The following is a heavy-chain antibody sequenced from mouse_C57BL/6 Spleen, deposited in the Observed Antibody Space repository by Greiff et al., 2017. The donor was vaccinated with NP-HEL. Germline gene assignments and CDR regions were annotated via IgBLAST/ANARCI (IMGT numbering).Heavy chain of an antibody. CDR2: ISSGSSTI. Sequence: EVQRVESGGGLVKPGGSLKLSCAASGFTFSDYGMHWVRQAPEKGLEWVAYISSGSSTIYYADTVKGRFTISRDNAKNTLFLQMTSLRSEDTAMYYCARTDSSGYVYAMDYWGQGTSVTVSS. J-gene: IGHJ4*01. V-gene: IGHV5-17*01. CDR1: GFTFSDYG. CDR3: ARTDSSGYVYAMDY. D-gene: IGHD3-2*02.